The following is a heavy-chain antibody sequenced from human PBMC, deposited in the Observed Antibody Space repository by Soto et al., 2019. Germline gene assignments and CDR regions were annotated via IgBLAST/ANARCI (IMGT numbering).Heavy chain of an antibody. V-gene: IGHV1-18*01. Sequence: ASVKVSCKASGYTFTNSGIIWVRQAPGQGLEWLGWINTDNGNTNYAQHLQGRVTLTTDTSTSTAYMDLRSLRSDDTAVYYCARDRRGSYNNWFDPWGQGTLVTVSS. CDR2: INTDNGNT. D-gene: IGHD1-26*01. J-gene: IGHJ5*02. CDR1: GYTFTNSG. CDR3: ARDRRGSYNNWFDP.